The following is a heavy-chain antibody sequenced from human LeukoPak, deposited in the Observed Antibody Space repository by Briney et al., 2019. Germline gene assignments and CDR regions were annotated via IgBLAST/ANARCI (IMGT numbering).Heavy chain of an antibody. Sequence: GGSLRLSCAASGFTFSSYWMSRVRQAPGKGLEWVANIKQDGSEKYYVDSVKGRFTISRDNAKNSLYLQMNSLRAEDTAVCYCARDPRAASNFDYWGQGTLVTVSS. CDR3: ARDPRAASNFDY. CDR1: GFTFSSYW. D-gene: IGHD6-13*01. V-gene: IGHV3-7*03. CDR2: IKQDGSEK. J-gene: IGHJ4*02.